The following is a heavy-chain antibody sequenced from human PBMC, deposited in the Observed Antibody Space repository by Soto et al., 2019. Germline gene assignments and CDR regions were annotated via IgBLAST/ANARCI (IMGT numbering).Heavy chain of an antibody. D-gene: IGHD3-22*01. CDR1: GFTFSTYS. CDR3: ARDYYDSSGYLASLGY. CDR2: ISSSSSYI. J-gene: IGHJ4*02. V-gene: IGHV3-21*01. Sequence: EVQLVESGGGLVKPGGSLRLSCAASGFTFSTYSMNWVRQAPGKGLEWVSSISSSSSYIYYAVSVKGRFTISRDNAKNSLYLQMNSLRAEDTAVYYCARDYYDSSGYLASLGYWGQGTLVTVSS.